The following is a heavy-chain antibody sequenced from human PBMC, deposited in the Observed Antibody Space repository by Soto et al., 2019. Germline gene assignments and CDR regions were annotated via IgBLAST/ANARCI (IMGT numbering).Heavy chain of an antibody. Sequence: WASVKVSCKASGYTFTNYGISWLRQAPGQGLEWMGWISAYNGNTNYAQKFQGRVTMTTDTSTSTAYMELRSLRSDDTAVLYCARNPSCTNGVCSDFDYWGRGTLVTVSS. CDR3: ARNPSCTNGVCSDFDY. D-gene: IGHD2-8*01. V-gene: IGHV1-18*01. CDR1: GYTFTNYG. J-gene: IGHJ4*02. CDR2: ISAYNGNT.